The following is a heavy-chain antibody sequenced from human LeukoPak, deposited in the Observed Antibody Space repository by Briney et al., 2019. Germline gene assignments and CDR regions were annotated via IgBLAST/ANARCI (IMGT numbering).Heavy chain of an antibody. D-gene: IGHD6-13*01. CDR3: ARLPGVGSSCLKDY. CDR2: ISSSSSTI. Sequence: GGSLRLSCATSGFTFSSYTMNWVRQAPGKGVEWVSYISSSSSTIYYADSVKGRFTISRDNAKNSLYLQMNSLRAEDTAVYYCARLPGVGSSCLKDYWGQGTLVTVSS. J-gene: IGHJ4*02. V-gene: IGHV3-48*01. CDR1: GFTFSSYT.